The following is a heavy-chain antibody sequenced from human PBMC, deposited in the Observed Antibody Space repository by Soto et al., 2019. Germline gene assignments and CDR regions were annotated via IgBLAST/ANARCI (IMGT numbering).Heavy chain of an antibody. CDR2: ISSSGTNI. V-gene: IGHV3-48*03. J-gene: IGHJ6*02. Sequence: PVGSLRLSCAASGFTFSTYEMNWARQAPGKGLEWVSYISSSGTNIYYADSVKGRFTISRDNAKDSLYLQMNSLRAEDTAVYYCARRALTTSYYGLDVWGQGTTVTVSS. CDR3: ARRALTTSYYGLDV. D-gene: IGHD3-3*02. CDR1: GFTFSTYE.